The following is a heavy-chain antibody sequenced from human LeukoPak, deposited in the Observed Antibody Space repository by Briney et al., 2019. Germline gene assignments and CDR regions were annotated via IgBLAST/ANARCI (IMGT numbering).Heavy chain of an antibody. V-gene: IGHV4-59*01. J-gene: IGHJ4*02. CDR1: GGSISTYY. CDR3: ARVLRGPKGEDI. D-gene: IGHD3-10*01. Sequence: SETLSLTCSVSGGSISTYYWSWIRQPPGKGLEWIGYIYYSGSTNYNPSLKSRVTISVDTSKNQFSLKLSSVTAADTAVYYCARVLRGPKGEDIWGQGTLVTVSS. CDR2: IYYSGST.